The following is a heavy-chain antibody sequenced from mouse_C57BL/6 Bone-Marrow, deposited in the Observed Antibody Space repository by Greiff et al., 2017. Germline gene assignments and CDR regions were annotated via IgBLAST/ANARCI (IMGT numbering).Heavy chain of an antibody. J-gene: IGHJ2*01. V-gene: IGHV5-6*02. D-gene: IGHD2-2*01. Sequence: EVMLVESGGDLVKPGGSLKLSCAASGFTFSSYGMSWVRQTPDKRLEWVATISSGGSYTYYPDSVKGRFTISKDNAKNTLYRQMSSLKSEDTAMYYCARLVGWEDDWGQGTTLTVSS. CDR3: ARLVGWEDD. CDR1: GFTFSSYG. CDR2: ISSGGSYT.